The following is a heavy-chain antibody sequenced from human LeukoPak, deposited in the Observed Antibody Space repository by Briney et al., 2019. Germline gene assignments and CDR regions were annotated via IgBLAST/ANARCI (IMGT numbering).Heavy chain of an antibody. V-gene: IGHV1-2*02. CDR3: ARDRKIVVVPAASNWFDP. J-gene: IGHJ5*02. Sequence: GASVKVSCKASVYTFTGYYMHWVRQARGQGLEWMGWINPNSGGTNYAQKFQGRVTMTRDTSISSAYMELSRLRSDDTAVYYCARDRKIVVVPAASNWFDPWGQGTLVTVSS. D-gene: IGHD2-2*01. CDR2: INPNSGGT. CDR1: VYTFTGYY.